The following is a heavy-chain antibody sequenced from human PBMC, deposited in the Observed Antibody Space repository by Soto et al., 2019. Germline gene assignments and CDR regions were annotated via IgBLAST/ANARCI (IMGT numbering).Heavy chain of an antibody. V-gene: IGHV3-48*03. CDR3: AELDIVVVPAAIP. CDR2: ISSSGSTI. CDR1: GFTFSSYE. Sequence: QPGGSLRLSCAASGFTFSSYEMNWVRQAPGKGLEWVSYISSSGSTIYYADSVKGRFTISRDNAKNSLYLQMNSLRAEDTAVYYCAELDIVVVPAAIPWGQGTLVTVSS. J-gene: IGHJ5*02. D-gene: IGHD2-2*01.